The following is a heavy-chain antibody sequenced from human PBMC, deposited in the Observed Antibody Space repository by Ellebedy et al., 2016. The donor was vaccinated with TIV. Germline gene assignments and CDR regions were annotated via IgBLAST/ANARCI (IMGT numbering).Heavy chain of an antibody. D-gene: IGHD3-10*01. CDR3: AKDIALYGSGSCLDY. CDR2: ISWNSGSI. J-gene: IGHJ4*02. Sequence: SLKISCAASGFTFDDYAMHWVRQAPGKGLEWVSGISWNSGSIGYADSVKGRFTISRDNAKNSLYLQMNSLRAEDTALYYCAKDIALYGSGSCLDYWGQGTLVTVSS. V-gene: IGHV3-9*01. CDR1: GFTFDDYA.